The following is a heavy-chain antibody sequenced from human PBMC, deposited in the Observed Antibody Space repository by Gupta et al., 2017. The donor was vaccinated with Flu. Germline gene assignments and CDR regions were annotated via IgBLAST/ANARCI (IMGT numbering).Heavy chain of an antibody. CDR1: G. CDR2: IWYDGSNK. J-gene: IGHJ4*02. Sequence: GMHWVRQAPGKGLEWVAVIWYDGSNKYYANSVKGRFTISRDNSENTLYLQMNSLRAEDTAVYYCAREGYYDFWSRPPPLDYWGQGTLVTVSS. V-gene: IGHV3-33*01. D-gene: IGHD3-3*01. CDR3: AREGYYDFWSRPPPLDY.